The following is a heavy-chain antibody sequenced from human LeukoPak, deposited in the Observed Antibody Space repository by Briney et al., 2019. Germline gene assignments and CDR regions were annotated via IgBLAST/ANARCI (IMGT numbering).Heavy chain of an antibody. CDR1: GFTFSSYA. CDR3: AKRSGWYYYYMDV. D-gene: IGHD1-14*01. Sequence: GGSLRLSCAASGFTFSSYAMSWVRQAPGKGLEWVSAISGSGGSTYYAGSVKGRFTISRDNSKNTLYLQMNSLRAEDTAVYYCAKRSGWYYYYMDVWGKGTTVTVSS. V-gene: IGHV3-23*01. CDR2: ISGSGGST. J-gene: IGHJ6*03.